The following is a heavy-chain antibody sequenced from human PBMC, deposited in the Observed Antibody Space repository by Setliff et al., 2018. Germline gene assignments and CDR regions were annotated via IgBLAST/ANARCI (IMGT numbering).Heavy chain of an antibody. Sequence: PGGSLRLSCAASGFIFSNYGMHWVRQAPGKGLEWVANIKQEGSEKYYVDSVKGRFTISRDNAKNSLYLQMNSLRAEDTAVYYCARDGGEYWGQGTLVTVSS. CDR3: ARDGGEY. V-gene: IGHV3-7*01. CDR1: GFIFSNYG. J-gene: IGHJ4*02. CDR2: IKQEGSEK. D-gene: IGHD3-16*01.